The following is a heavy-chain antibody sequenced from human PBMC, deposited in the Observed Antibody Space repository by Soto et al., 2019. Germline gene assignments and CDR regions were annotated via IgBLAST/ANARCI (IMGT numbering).Heavy chain of an antibody. CDR3: ASEAGTPNSSDHYYYYMDV. J-gene: IGHJ6*03. CDR1: GYTFTSYY. Sequence: GASVKVCCKASGYTFTSYYMHWVRQAPGQGLEWMGIINPSGGSTSYAQKFQGRVTMTRDTSTSTVYMELSSLRSEDTAVYYCASEAGTPNSSDHYYYYMDVWGKGTTVTVSS. CDR2: INPSGGST. D-gene: IGHD6-19*01. V-gene: IGHV1-46*03.